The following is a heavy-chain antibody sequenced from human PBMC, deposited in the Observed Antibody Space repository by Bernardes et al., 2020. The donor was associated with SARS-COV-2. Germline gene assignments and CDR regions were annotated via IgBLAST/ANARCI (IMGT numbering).Heavy chain of an antibody. D-gene: IGHD5-18*01. CDR2: ISADKGNT. V-gene: IGHV1-18*01. CDR3: ATVVGYSYGGGWFDP. J-gene: IGHJ5*02. CDR1: GYSFTSYG. Sequence: ASVKVSCMASGYSFTSYGISWVRQAPGQGLEWMGWISADKGNTNYAQNLQGRVTMTTDTSTNTAYMELRSLRSDDTAVYYCATVVGYSYGGGWFDPWGQGTLVTVSS.